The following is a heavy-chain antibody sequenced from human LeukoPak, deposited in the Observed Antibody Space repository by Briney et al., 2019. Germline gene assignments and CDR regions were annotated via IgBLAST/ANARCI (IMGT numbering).Heavy chain of an antibody. CDR1: GGSMTGSY. V-gene: IGHV4-59*01. Sequence: PSETLSLTCTVSGGSMTGSYWSWIRQPPGKGLEWIGYIYYSGTTNYNPPLKSRVTISVDTSKNRFSLKLTSVTAADTAVYFCARGGWSLDLWGRGTLVAVSS. D-gene: IGHD1-26*01. J-gene: IGHJ2*01. CDR2: IYYSGTT. CDR3: ARGGWSLDL.